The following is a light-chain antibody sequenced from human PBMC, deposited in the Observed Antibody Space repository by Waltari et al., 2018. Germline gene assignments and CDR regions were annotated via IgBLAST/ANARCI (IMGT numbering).Light chain of an antibody. V-gene: IGKV3-15*01. CDR2: RVS. J-gene: IGKJ1*01. Sequence: EIVMTQSPATLSVSPGERATLSCRASGYVSSNLAWYQQKPGQAPRLLIHRVSARATGIPARFSGSGSGTEFTLTISSLQSEDSAVYYCQQYNNWKTFGQGTKVEVK. CDR1: GYVSSN. CDR3: QQYNNWKT.